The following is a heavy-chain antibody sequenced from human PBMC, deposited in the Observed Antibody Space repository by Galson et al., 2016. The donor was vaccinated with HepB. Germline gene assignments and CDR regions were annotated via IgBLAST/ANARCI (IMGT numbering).Heavy chain of an antibody. D-gene: IGHD3-10*01. V-gene: IGHV4-59*01. J-gene: IGHJ6*02. CDR3: ARVWGSGRSYYYYYYGMDV. CDR1: GGSISNYY. CDR2: IYYSGST. Sequence: SETLSLTCTVSGGSISNYYWSWIRQPPGKGLEWIGYIYYSGSTNYSPSLKSRVTISVDRSKNQLSLKLSSVTAADTAVYYCARVWGSGRSYYYYYYGMDVWGQGTTVTVSS.